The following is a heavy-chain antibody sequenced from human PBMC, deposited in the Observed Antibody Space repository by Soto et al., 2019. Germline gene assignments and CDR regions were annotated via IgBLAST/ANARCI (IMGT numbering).Heavy chain of an antibody. J-gene: IGHJ4*02. CDR3: ATVYYYGSGSYYNNLYYFDY. Sequence: ASVKVSCKVSGYTLTELSRHWVRQAPGKGLEWMGGFDPEDGETIYAQKFQGRVTMTEDTSTDTAYMELSSLRSEDTAVYYCATVYYYGSGSYYNNLYYFDYWGQGTLVTVS. V-gene: IGHV1-24*01. D-gene: IGHD3-10*01. CDR1: GYTLTELS. CDR2: FDPEDGET.